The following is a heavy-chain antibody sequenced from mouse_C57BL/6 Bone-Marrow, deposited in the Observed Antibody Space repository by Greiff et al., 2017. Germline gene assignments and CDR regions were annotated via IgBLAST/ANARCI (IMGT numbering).Heavy chain of an antibody. CDR2: SRNKANDYTT. CDR3: ARDAFSYYGSSHPFDV. CDR1: GFTFSDFY. D-gene: IGHD1-1*01. V-gene: IGHV7-1*01. J-gene: IGHJ1*03. Sequence: EVKLVESGGGLVQSGRSLRLSCATSGFTFSDFYMEWVRQAPGKGLEWIAASRNKANDYTTEYSASVKGRFIVSRDTSQSILYLQMNALRAEDTAIYYCARDAFSYYGSSHPFDVWGTGTTVTVSS.